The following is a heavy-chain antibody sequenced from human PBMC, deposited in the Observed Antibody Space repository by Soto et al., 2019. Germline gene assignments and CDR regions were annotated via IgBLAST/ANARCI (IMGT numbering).Heavy chain of an antibody. Sequence: QVQLGQSGPEVKKPGASLKVSCKTSGYSFNDYGVTWVRQAPGQGLEWMGWISGKTGATNYAQELQDRLTMTTDTSTTTDYLAVRSLRSDNTEVYSCATDKRVTGAFAYWGQGTLVAVSS. CDR3: ATDKRVTGAFAY. J-gene: IGHJ4*02. CDR1: GYSFNDYG. CDR2: ISGKTGAT. V-gene: IGHV1-18*01. D-gene: IGHD2-15*01.